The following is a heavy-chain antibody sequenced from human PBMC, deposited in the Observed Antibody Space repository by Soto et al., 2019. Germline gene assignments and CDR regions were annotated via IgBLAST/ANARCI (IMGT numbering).Heavy chain of an antibody. CDR2: ISYDGSNK. CDR1: GFTFSSYG. J-gene: IGHJ4*02. V-gene: IGHV3-30*18. Sequence: GGSLRLSCAASGFTFSSYGRHWVRQAPGKGLEWVAVISYDGSNKYYADSVKGRFTISRDNSKNTLYLQMNSLRAEDTAVYYCAKDSWDYYDSSGYLHPSYFDYWGQGTLVTVSS. D-gene: IGHD3-22*01. CDR3: AKDSWDYYDSSGYLHPSYFDY.